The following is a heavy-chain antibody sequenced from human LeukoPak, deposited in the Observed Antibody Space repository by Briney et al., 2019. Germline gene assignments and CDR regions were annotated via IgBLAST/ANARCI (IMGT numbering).Heavy chain of an antibody. Sequence: SETLSLTCTVSGGSISSYYWSWIRQPPGKGLEWIGYIYYSGSTNYNPSLKSRVTISVDTSKNQFSLKLSSVTAADTAVYYCASGDSSGLEYFQHWGQGTLVTVSS. D-gene: IGHD3-22*01. J-gene: IGHJ1*01. CDR1: GGSISSYY. CDR2: IYYSGST. CDR3: ASGDSSGLEYFQH. V-gene: IGHV4-59*01.